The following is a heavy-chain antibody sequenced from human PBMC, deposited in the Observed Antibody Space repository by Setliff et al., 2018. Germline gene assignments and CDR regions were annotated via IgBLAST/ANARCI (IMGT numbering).Heavy chain of an antibody. V-gene: IGHV4-4*07. CDR2: IYIGGST. Sequence: KPSETLSLTCTVSGGSISSYYWSWIRQPAGKGLEWIGHIYIGGSTNYNPSLKSRVTISMDTSKNQFSLKVSSVTAADTAVYYCARSFSRREKFLLDYWGQGALVTVSS. CDR1: GGSISSYY. CDR3: ARSFSRREKFLLDY. J-gene: IGHJ4*02.